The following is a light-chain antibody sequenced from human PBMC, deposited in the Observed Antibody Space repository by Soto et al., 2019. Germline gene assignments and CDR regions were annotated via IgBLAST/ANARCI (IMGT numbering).Light chain of an antibody. CDR1: QGIRNE. Sequence: DIQMTQSPSSLSASVGDRVPITWQAGQGIRNELGWYQQKPGKAPKRMIHAASSLQSGVPARFSGSGSGTECTLTISSLQPEDVATYYCLQHNSYPITLCQGTRLEIK. J-gene: IGKJ5*01. CDR2: AAS. V-gene: IGKV1-17*01. CDR3: LQHNSYPIT.